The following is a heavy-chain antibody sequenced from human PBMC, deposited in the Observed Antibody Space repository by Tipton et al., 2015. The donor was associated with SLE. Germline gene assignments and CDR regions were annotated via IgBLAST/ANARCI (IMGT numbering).Heavy chain of an antibody. V-gene: IGHV4-31*03. J-gene: IGHJ3*01. CDR1: GGSISSGAYY. CDR3: ASGHWEIQPYGALDV. CDR2: ISFSGST. Sequence: TLSLTCTVSGGSISSGAYYWNWIRQHPGQGLEWIGHISFSGSTYYNPSLKSRLTLSIDTSKNQFSLKLTSVTAADTAVYYCASGHWEIQPYGALDVGGHGTRVTGTS. D-gene: IGHD5-18*01.